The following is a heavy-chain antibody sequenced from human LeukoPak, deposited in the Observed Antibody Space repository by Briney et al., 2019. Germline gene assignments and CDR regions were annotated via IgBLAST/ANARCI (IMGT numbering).Heavy chain of an antibody. J-gene: IGHJ4*02. Sequence: PGGSLRLSCAASGFTFSSYGMHWVRQAPGKGLEWVAVISYDGSNKYYADSVKGRFTISRDNSENTLYLQMNSLRAEDTAVYYCANRLGYWGQGTLVTVSS. CDR3: ANRLGY. CDR2: ISYDGSNK. V-gene: IGHV3-30*18. CDR1: GFTFSSYG. D-gene: IGHD6-19*01.